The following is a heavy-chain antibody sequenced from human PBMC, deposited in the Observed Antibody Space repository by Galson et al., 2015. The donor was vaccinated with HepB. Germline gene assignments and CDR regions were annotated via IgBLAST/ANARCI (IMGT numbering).Heavy chain of an antibody. J-gene: IGHJ4*02. V-gene: IGHV3-30*03. CDR3: ATGPLDYCSSTTCYMTGRLDY. CDR1: GFTFSSYG. CDR2: ISFDGGNR. D-gene: IGHD2-2*02. Sequence: SLRLSCAASGFTFSSYGIHWVRQVPGKGLERVAVISFDGGNRYYADSVKGRFTISRDNSKNTLYLQMNSLRAEDTAVYYCATGPLDYCSSTTCYMTGRLDYWGQGTLVTVSS.